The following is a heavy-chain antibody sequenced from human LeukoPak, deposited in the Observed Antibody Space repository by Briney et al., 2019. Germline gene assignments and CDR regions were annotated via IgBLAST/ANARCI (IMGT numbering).Heavy chain of an antibody. CDR3: ARDWFGDGFDY. Sequence: SQTLSLTCTVSGGSISSGSYYWSWIRQPAGKGLEWIGRIYTRGSTNYNPSLKSRVTISVNTSKNQISLKLSSVTAADTAVYYCARDWFGDGFDYWGQGTLVTVSS. J-gene: IGHJ4*02. CDR2: IYTRGST. D-gene: IGHD3-10*01. V-gene: IGHV4-61*02. CDR1: GGSISSGSYY.